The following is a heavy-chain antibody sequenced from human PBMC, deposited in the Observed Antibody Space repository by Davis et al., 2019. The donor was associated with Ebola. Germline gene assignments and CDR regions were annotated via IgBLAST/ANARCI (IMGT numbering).Heavy chain of an antibody. D-gene: IGHD1-26*01. J-gene: IGHJ3*02. CDR2: INDNGGRT. CDR1: GFTFNDYA. V-gene: IGHV3-64D*06. CDR3: VKDRRGSYAFDI. Sequence: GESLKISCSTSGFTFNDYAMHWVRQAPGRGLDFVSGINDNGGRTHYADSVKGRFIIPRDSSRSTVYLQMSSLTVDDTALYYCVKDRRGSYAFDIWGQGTMVTVSA.